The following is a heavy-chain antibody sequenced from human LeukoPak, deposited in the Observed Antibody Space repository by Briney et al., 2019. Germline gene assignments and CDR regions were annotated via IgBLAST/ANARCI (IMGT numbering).Heavy chain of an antibody. Sequence: PSETLSLTCTVSGGSISSGSYFWSWVRQPPGKGLEWIGEIYHSGSTNYNPSLKSRVTISVDTSKNQFSLKLSSVTAADTAVYYCARETTRFDLGELSLHSDYWGQGTLVTVSS. J-gene: IGHJ4*02. CDR2: IYHSGST. V-gene: IGHV4-39*07. CDR1: GGSISSGSYF. CDR3: ARETTRFDLGELSLHSDY. D-gene: IGHD3-16*02.